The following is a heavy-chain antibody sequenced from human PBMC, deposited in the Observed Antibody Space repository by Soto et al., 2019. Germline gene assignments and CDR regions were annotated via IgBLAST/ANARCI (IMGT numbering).Heavy chain of an antibody. CDR1: GFTFSSHT. V-gene: IGHV3-48*02. CDR2: ISSSGNTI. D-gene: IGHD2-21*02. CDR3: AGDVRHSPDCDGMDV. J-gene: IGHJ6*04. Sequence: EVQLVESGGGLVQPGGSLRLSCAASGFTFSSHTMNWVRQAPGKGLELVSYISSSGNTIYYADCLRGRFTISRDNAKRSLFLQMNSLRDEDSAVYYCAGDVRHSPDCDGMDVWGVGTTVTVSS.